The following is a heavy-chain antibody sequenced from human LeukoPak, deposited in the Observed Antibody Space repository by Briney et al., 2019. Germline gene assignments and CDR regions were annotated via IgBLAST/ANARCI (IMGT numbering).Heavy chain of an antibody. CDR2: ISAYNGNT. CDR3: ARDQDDILTGYLVDY. J-gene: IGHJ4*02. V-gene: IGHV1-18*01. D-gene: IGHD3-9*01. CDR1: GYTFTSYG. Sequence: ASVKVSCKASGYTFTSYGISWVQQAPGQGLEWMGWISAYNGNTNYAQKLQGRVTMTTDTSTSTAYMELRSLRSDDTAVYYCARDQDDILTGYLVDYWGQGTLVTVSS.